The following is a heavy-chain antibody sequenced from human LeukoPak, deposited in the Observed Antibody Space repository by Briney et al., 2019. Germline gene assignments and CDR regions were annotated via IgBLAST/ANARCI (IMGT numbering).Heavy chain of an antibody. CDR2: IYTSGST. V-gene: IGHV4-4*07. D-gene: IGHD6-13*01. J-gene: IGHJ5*02. Sequence: PSETLSLTCTVSGGSISSYYWSWIRQPAGKGLEWIGRIYTSGSTNYNPSLKSRVTMSVDTSKNQFSLKLSSVTAADTAVYYCAVSSSWGPSSWFDPWGQGTLVTVSS. CDR1: GGSISSYY. CDR3: AVSSSWGPSSWFDP.